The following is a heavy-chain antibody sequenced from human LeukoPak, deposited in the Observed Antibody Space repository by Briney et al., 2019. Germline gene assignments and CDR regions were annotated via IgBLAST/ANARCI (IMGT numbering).Heavy chain of an antibody. D-gene: IGHD3-16*01. Sequence: GGSLRLSCAASGFTFSDNYMTWIRQAPGKGLEWVSYISSSGGSIYYVDSVKGRFTISRDNANNSLYLQMNSLRAKDTAMYYCASGAWGGSDGFDIWGQGTMVTVSS. V-gene: IGHV3-11*01. CDR1: GFTFSDNY. CDR2: ISSSGGSI. CDR3: ASGAWGGSDGFDI. J-gene: IGHJ3*02.